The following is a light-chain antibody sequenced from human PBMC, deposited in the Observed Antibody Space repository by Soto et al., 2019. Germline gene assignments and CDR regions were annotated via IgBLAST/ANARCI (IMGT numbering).Light chain of an antibody. V-gene: IGKV3-20*01. CDR3: QQFADSVT. CDR1: QNLGTLY. Sequence: EIVLTHSPGTLSLSPGERGTLSFSASQNLGTLYLAWFQQKSGQAPRLLIYSASRRATGIPGRFSGSGSGTDLTLTIRGLEPEASAVYHCQQFADSVTFGQGTRLEIK. J-gene: IGKJ5*01. CDR2: SAS.